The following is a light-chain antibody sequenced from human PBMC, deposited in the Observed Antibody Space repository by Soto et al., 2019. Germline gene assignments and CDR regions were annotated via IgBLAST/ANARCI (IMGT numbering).Light chain of an antibody. CDR3: SSCTSPCTCL. CDR1: SGDIGSYNR. J-gene: IGLJ1*01. V-gene: IGLV2-14*01. CDR2: EVS. Sequence: QSVLTQPRSVSGSPGQSITISCTGASGDIGSYNRVSWYQQHPGKAPKLIIYEVSNRPSGVYNRFSGSKSGNTASLTISGLQPEDETDYSCSSCTSPCTCLFGNGKRVTV.